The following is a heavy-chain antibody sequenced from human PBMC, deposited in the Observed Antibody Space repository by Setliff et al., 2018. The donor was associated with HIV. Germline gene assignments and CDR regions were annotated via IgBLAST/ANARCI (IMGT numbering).Heavy chain of an antibody. V-gene: IGHV4-34*01. J-gene: IGHJ5*02. CDR2: IHHSGGT. CDR3: ARLGRRDGWGRIAVSGWTWFDP. CDR1: GGSFSGYF. Sequence: PSETLSLTCAVYGGSFSGYFWSWVRQPLGKGLEWSGDIHHSGGTNYNPTLKSRVTVSVDTSKNQFSLRLRSVTAADTAVYYCARLGRRDGWGRIAVSGWTWFDPWGQGTLVTVS. D-gene: IGHD6-19*01.